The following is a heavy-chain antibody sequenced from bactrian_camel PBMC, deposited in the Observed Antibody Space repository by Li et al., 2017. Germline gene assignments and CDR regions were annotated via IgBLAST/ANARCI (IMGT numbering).Heavy chain of an antibody. D-gene: IGHD7*01. V-gene: IGHV3S6*01. CDR3: GADKRSCIWSWVEEGAGQTGNWRY. CDR1: GFKVSTIC. CDR2: IYTSSSLT. Sequence: HVQLVESGGGSVQPGGSLRLSCAASGFKVSTICMAWFRQAPGKEREGVAVIYTSSSLTYYTDSVKGRFTISQDNAKNTLYLQMNSLKPEDTAVYYCGADKRSCIWSWVEEGAGQTGNWRYWCQGTQVTVS. J-gene: IGHJ4*01.